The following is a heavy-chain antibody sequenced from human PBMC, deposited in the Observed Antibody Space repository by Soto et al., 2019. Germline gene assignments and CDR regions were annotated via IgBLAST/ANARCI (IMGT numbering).Heavy chain of an antibody. V-gene: IGHV3-48*01. CDR1: GFTLNGYA. D-gene: IGHD2-2*01. Sequence: PGGSLRLSCVASGFTLNGYAMNWVRQAPGKGLEWVSYISSSSGKIDYADSVKDRFTISRDNSRNTLYLHMDSLRAEDTAVYYCARGRGSTGYLGREHYFDYWGQGTLVTVSS. CDR2: ISSSSGKI. J-gene: IGHJ4*02. CDR3: ARGRGSTGYLGREHYFDY.